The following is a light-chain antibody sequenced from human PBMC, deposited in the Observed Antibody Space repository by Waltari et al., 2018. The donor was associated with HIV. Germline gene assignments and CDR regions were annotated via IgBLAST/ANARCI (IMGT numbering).Light chain of an antibody. CDR3: QQSHSNPRS. CDR2: AAS. V-gene: IGKV1-39*01. CDR1: QSISTY. Sequence: DIQMTQSPSSLSASVGDRVTITCRARQSISTYLNWYQQKPGRAPKLLIYAASSLQSGVPTRFSGSGSGTDFTLTISRLQPEDFATYSCQQSHSNPRSFGQGTKVEIK. J-gene: IGKJ1*01.